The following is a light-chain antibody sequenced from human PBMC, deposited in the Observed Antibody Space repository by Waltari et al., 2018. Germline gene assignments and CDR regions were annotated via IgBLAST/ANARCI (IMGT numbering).Light chain of an antibody. CDR3: QNHERLPAT. Sequence: EIVLMQSPGTLSLSPGERATLSCRASQSIGRYLVWYQQKPGQAPRLLIYAASSRATGIPDRFSGSGSGTDFTLTISGLEPEDFAVYYCQNHERLPATFGQGTKVEIK. CDR2: AAS. V-gene: IGKV3-20*01. CDR1: QSIGRY. J-gene: IGKJ1*01.